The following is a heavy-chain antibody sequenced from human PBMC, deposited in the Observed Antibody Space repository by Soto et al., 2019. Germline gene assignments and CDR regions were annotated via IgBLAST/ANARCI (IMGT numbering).Heavy chain of an antibody. CDR2: ITRDGSST. Sequence: PGGYLRLSCAASGFSLSDYWMHWVRQAPGEGLVWLSRITRDGSSTNYVDSVKGRFTISRDNAKNTLYLQVNSLRGEDTAVYYCARGANGYYYFDYWGQGTLVTVSS. CDR1: GFSLSDYW. CDR3: ARGANGYYYFDY. D-gene: IGHD5-18*01. V-gene: IGHV3-74*01. J-gene: IGHJ4*02.